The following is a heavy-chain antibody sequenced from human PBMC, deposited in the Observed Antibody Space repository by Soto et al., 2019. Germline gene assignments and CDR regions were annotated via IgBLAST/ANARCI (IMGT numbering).Heavy chain of an antibody. CDR2: ISYDGSNK. Sequence: QVQLVESGGGVVQPGRSLRLSCVASGFTFSSYAMHWVRQAPGKGLEWVAVISYDGSNKYYADSVKGRFTISRDNSKNTLYLQMNSLRAEDTAVYYCARFYQAFGTFDYWGQGTLVTVSS. V-gene: IGHV3-30-3*01. D-gene: IGHD3-16*01. CDR3: ARFYQAFGTFDY. J-gene: IGHJ4*02. CDR1: GFTFSSYA.